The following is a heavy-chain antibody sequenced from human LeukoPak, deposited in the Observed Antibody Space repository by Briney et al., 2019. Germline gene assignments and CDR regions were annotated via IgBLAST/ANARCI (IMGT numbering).Heavy chain of an antibody. V-gene: IGHV1-69*05. Sequence: SVKVSCKASGGTFSSYAISWVRQAPGQGLEWMGRIIPIFGTSNYAQKFQGKVTITTDESTSTAYMELSSLRSEDTAVYYCARERRYYDSSGYQDLEYFQHWGQGTLVTVSS. CDR3: ARERRYYDSSGYQDLEYFQH. D-gene: IGHD3-22*01. CDR2: IIPIFGTS. J-gene: IGHJ1*01. CDR1: GGTFSSYA.